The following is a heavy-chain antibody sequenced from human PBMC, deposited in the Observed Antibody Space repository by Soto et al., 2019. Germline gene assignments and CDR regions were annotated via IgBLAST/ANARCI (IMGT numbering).Heavy chain of an antibody. CDR2: IIPIFGTA. Sequence: SVKVSCKASGGTFSSYAISWVRQAPGQGLEWMGGIIPIFGTANYAQKFQGRVTITADESTSTAYMELSSLRSGDTAVYYCARGKDSSGYYSAAREAFDIWGQGTMVTVSS. J-gene: IGHJ3*02. V-gene: IGHV1-69*13. CDR3: ARGKDSSGYYSAAREAFDI. CDR1: GGTFSSYA. D-gene: IGHD3-22*01.